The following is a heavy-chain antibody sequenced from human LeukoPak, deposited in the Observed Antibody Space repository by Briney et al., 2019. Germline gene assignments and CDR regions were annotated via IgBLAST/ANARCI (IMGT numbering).Heavy chain of an antibody. J-gene: IGHJ4*02. Sequence: GGSLRLSCAASGFTFSSYWMHWVRQAPGKGLVWVSRINTDGSSTSYADSVKGRFTISRDNSKNTLYLQMNSLRAEDTAVYYCANEGGGYYDSSGYCDYWGQGTLVTVSS. CDR3: ANEGGGYYDSSGYCDY. D-gene: IGHD3-22*01. V-gene: IGHV3-74*01. CDR1: GFTFSSYW. CDR2: INTDGSST.